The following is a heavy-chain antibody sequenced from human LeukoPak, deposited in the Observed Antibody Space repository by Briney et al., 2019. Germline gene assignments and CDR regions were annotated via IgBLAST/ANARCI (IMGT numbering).Heavy chain of an antibody. V-gene: IGHV3-21*01. D-gene: IGHD3-10*01. CDR2: ISTSSTYR. J-gene: IGHJ4*02. Sequence: GGSLRLSCAASGFTFSSYSMSWVRQAPGKGLEWVSGISTSSTYRLYADSVKGRFTISRDNAKNSLYLQMNSLRAEDTAVYYCARDTMVRGVITLPYYFDYWGQGTLVTVSS. CDR3: ARDTMVRGVITLPYYFDY. CDR1: GFTFSSYS.